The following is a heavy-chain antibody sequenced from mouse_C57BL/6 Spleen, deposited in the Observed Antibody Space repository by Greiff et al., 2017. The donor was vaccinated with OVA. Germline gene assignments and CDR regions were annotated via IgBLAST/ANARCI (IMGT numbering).Heavy chain of an antibody. CDR2: IDPETGGT. V-gene: IGHV1-15*01. CDR3: TRNPRLNYFDY. Sequence: QVQLQQSGAELVRPGASVTLSCKASGYTFTDYEMHWVKQTPVHGLEWIGAIDPETGGTAYNQKFKGKAILTADKSSSTAYMELRSLTSEDSAVYYCTRNPRLNYFDYWGKGTTLTVSS. J-gene: IGHJ2*01. CDR1: GYTFTDYE.